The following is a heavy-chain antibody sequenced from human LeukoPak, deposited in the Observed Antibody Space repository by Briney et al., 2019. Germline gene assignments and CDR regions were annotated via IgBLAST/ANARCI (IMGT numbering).Heavy chain of an antibody. CDR1: GGSFSGYY. Sequence: SETLSLTCAVYGGSFSGYYWSWIRQPPGKGLEWIGEINHSGSTNYNPSLKSRVTISVDTSKSQFSLKLSFVTAADTAVYYCASYGHCSGGSCYAFDYWGQGTLVTVSS. J-gene: IGHJ4*02. CDR2: INHSGST. CDR3: ASYGHCSGGSCYAFDY. V-gene: IGHV4-34*01. D-gene: IGHD2-15*01.